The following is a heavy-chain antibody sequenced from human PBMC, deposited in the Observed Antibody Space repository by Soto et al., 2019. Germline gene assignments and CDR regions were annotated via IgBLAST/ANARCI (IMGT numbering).Heavy chain of an antibody. CDR3: ARDQGSHPGD. Sequence: QVQLQESGPGLVRPSGTVSLTCAVSGLSISSDNWWSWVRQPPGKGLEWIGEIHHSGSTNYNPSLKSRVTMSVVPSKDLFSLTLNPVTAADTAFYYCARDQGSHPGDWGQGTLVSVSS. J-gene: IGHJ4*02. CDR2: IHHSGST. CDR1: GLSISSDNW. V-gene: IGHV4-4*02. D-gene: IGHD6-13*01.